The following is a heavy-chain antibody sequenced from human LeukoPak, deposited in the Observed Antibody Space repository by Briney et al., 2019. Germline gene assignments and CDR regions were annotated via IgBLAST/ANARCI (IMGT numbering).Heavy chain of an antibody. D-gene: IGHD6-6*01. CDR1: GFTFSSYA. CDR2: ISGSGGST. V-gene: IGHV3-23*01. CDR3: AKVGQYSSSLGFDY. J-gene: IGHJ4*02. Sequence: GGSLRLSCAASGFTFSSYAMSWVRQAPGKGLGWVSAISGSGGSTYYADSVKGRFTISRDNSKNTLYLQMNSLRAEDTAVYYCAKVGQYSSSLGFDYWGQGTLVTVSS.